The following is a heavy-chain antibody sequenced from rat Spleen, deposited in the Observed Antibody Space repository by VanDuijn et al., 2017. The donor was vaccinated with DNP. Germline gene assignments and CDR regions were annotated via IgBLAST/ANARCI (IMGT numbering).Heavy chain of an antibody. D-gene: IGHD1-4*01. CDR2: IIYDGGST. CDR3: ARDGYNPGFDY. V-gene: IGHV5-22*01. Sequence: EVQLVESGGGLVQPGRSLKLSCAASGFTFSDYAMAWVRQSPKKGLEWVATIIYDGGSTYYGDSVKGRFTISRDNAKSTLYLQMNSLRSEDMATYYCARDGYNPGFDYWGQGVMVTVSS. CDR1: GFTFSDYA. J-gene: IGHJ2*01.